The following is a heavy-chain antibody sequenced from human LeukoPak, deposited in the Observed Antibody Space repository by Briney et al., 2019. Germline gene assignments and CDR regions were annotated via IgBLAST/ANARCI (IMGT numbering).Heavy chain of an antibody. Sequence: AASVKVSCKASGYTFTSYDINWVRQATGQGLEWMGWMNPNSGNTGYAQKFQGRVTMTRNTSISTAYMELGSLRSEDTAVYYCARGKYGSGSYYYYYMDVWGKGTTVTISS. D-gene: IGHD3-10*01. CDR2: MNPNSGNT. CDR3: ARGKYGSGSYYYYYMDV. CDR1: GYTFTSYD. V-gene: IGHV1-8*01. J-gene: IGHJ6*03.